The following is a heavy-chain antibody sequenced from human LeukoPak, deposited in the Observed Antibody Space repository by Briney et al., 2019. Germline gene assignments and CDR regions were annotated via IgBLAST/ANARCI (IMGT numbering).Heavy chain of an antibody. Sequence: SETLSLTCAVSGGSISSTSYYWAWIRQPPGKGLEWIGTIYYSGSTYHNPSLKGRVTMSVDTSRNQFSLKLSSVDAADTAVYYCAKAGVRYFDSSGLYAFDFWGQGTTVTVSS. CDR2: IYYSGST. V-gene: IGHV4-39*01. J-gene: IGHJ3*01. CDR1: GGSISSTSYY. D-gene: IGHD3-22*01. CDR3: AKAGVRYFDSSGLYAFDF.